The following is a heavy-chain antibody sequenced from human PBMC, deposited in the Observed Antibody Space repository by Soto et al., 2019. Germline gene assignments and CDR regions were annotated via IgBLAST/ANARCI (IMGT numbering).Heavy chain of an antibody. Sequence: PVKLSGRASGYTFTKYAMDAVRQTPGQRLEWMGWISAYNGNTNYAQKLQGRVTMTTDTSTSTAYMELRSLRSDDTAVYYCARDGVVGATVNDYWGQGTMVTVSS. D-gene: IGHD1-26*01. CDR1: GYTFTKYA. CDR3: ARDGVVGATVNDY. V-gene: IGHV1-18*01. CDR2: ISAYNGNT. J-gene: IGHJ4*02.